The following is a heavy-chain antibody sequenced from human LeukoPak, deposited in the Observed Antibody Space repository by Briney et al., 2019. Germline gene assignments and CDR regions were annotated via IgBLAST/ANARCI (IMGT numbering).Heavy chain of an antibody. CDR3: ARSWVTGYGTVLDY. CDR1: GYSFTSYW. V-gene: IGHV5-51*01. Sequence: GESLKIACKGSGYSFTSYWIGWVRQMPGKGLEWMGITYPGGSDTRYSLPFQGQVTISADKSISTAYLQWSSLKASDTAMYYCARSWVTGYGTVLDYWGQGTLVTVSS. J-gene: IGHJ4*02. CDR2: TYPGGSDT. D-gene: IGHD2-21*02.